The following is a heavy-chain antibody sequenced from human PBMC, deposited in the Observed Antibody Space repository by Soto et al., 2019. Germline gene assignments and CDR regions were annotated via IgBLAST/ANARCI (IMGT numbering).Heavy chain of an antibody. CDR1: GYTFTSYG. CDR2: ISAYNGNT. CDR3: ARMVYATLYYYYGMDV. Sequence: ASVKVSCKASGYTFTSYGISWVRQAPGQGLEWMGWISAYNGNTNYAQKLQSRVTMTTDTSTSTAYMELRSLRSDDTAVYYCARMVYATLYYYYGMDVWGQGTAVTVSS. V-gene: IGHV1-18*04. D-gene: IGHD2-8*01. J-gene: IGHJ6*02.